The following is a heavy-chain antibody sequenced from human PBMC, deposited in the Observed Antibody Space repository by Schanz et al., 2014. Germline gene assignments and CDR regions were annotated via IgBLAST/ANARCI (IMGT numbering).Heavy chain of an antibody. D-gene: IGHD3-9*01. CDR2: ISSSGSYI. V-gene: IGHV3-21*01. CDR3: ARDSRPNYDFLTAYYSIDY. CDR1: EFTFSSYK. Sequence: EVQLVESGGGLVKPGGSLRLSCEASEFTFSSYKMNWVRQAPGKGLEWVSSISSSGSYIHYADSVKGRFTISRDNAKNTLYLQINSLRAEDTAVYYCARDSRPNYDFLTAYYSIDYWGQGTLVTVSS. J-gene: IGHJ4*02.